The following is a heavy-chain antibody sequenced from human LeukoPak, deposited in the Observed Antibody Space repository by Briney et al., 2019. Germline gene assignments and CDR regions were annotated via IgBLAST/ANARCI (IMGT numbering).Heavy chain of an antibody. V-gene: IGHV4-59*01. CDR3: ARRGIAVAAYYYYYYMDV. CDR1: GGSISSYY. CDR2: IYYSGST. J-gene: IGHJ6*03. Sequence: PSETLSLTCTVSGGSISSYYWSWIRQPPGKGLEWIGYIYYSGSTNYNPSLKSRATISVDTSKNQFSLKLSSVTAADTAVYYCARRGIAVAAYYYYYYMDVWGKRTTVTVSS. D-gene: IGHD6-19*01.